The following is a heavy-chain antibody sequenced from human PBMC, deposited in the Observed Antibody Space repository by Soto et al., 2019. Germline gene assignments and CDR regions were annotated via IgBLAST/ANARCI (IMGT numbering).Heavy chain of an antibody. D-gene: IGHD3-10*01. CDR3: ARVMEDGSGSYKVDY. CDR2: IYYSGST. CDR1: GGSVSSGSYY. V-gene: IGHV4-61*01. J-gene: IGHJ4*02. Sequence: SETLSLTCTVSGGSVSSGSYYWSWIRQPPGKGLEWIGYIYYSGSTNYNPSLKSRVTISVDTSKNQFSLKLSSVTAADTAVYYCARVMEDGSGSYKVDYWGQGTLVTVPQ.